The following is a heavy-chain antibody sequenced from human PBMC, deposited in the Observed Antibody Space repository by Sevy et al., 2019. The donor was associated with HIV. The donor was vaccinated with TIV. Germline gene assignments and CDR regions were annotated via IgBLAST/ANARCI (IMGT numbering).Heavy chain of an antibody. D-gene: IGHD3-3*01. CDR1: GYTFTSYD. CDR3: ASGTIFGADDAFDI. CDR2: MNPNSGNT. J-gene: IGHJ3*02. Sequence: ASVKVSCKASGYTFTSYDINWVRQATGQGLEWMGWMNPNSGNTGYAQEFQGRVTMTRNTSISTAYMELSSLRSEDTAVYYCASGTIFGADDAFDIWGQGTMVTVSS. V-gene: IGHV1-8*01.